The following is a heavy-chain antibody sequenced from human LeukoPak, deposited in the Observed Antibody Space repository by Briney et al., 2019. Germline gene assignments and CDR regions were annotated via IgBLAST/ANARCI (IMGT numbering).Heavy chain of an antibody. CDR3: ARGQPYGDYNYFDP. Sequence: ASVKVSCKASGYTFIGYYMHLVRQAPGQGLEWMGRINPITGGTNSAQKFQGRVTMTRDTSISTAYMELSRLTSDDTAIYYCARGQPYGDYNYFDPWGQGTLVTVSS. V-gene: IGHV1-2*06. CDR1: GYTFIGYY. D-gene: IGHD4-17*01. J-gene: IGHJ5*02. CDR2: INPITGGT.